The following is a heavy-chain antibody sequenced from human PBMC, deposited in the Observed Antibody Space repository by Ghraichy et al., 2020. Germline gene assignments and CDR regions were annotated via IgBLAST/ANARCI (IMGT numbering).Heavy chain of an antibody. J-gene: IGHJ4*02. D-gene: IGHD3-22*01. CDR2: ISGSGGST. V-gene: IGHV3-23*01. Sequence: GGSLRLSCAASGFTFSSYAMSWVRQAPGKGLEWVSAISGSGGSTYYADSVKGRFTISRDNSKNTLYLQMNSLRAEDTAVYYCAKEWYYYDSSGYYIGLDYWGQGTLVTVSS. CDR1: GFTFSSYA. CDR3: AKEWYYYDSSGYYIGLDY.